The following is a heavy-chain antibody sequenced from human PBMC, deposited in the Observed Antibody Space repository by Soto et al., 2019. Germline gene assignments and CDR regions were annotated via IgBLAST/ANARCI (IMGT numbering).Heavy chain of an antibody. V-gene: IGHV4-34*01. CDR3: ARGLRTNGSFFRV. D-gene: IGHD2-8*01. CDR2: INHSGST. Sequence: ETLSLTCAVYGGSFSGYYWNWIRQPPGKGLEWIGEINHSGSTNYNPSLKSRVTLSVDTSKNQFSLKLSSVTAADTAVYYCARGLRTNGSFFRVWGQGTLVTVS. J-gene: IGHJ4*02. CDR1: GGSFSGYY.